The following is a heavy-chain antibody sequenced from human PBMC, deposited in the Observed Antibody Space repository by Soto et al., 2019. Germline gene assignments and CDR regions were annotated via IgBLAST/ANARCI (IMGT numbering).Heavy chain of an antibody. D-gene: IGHD5-12*01. Sequence: SETLSISCTFSVGSVSIGDYFWSWIRQPPGKGLEWIGYIYDSGSSYYNPSLKSRVTMSVDTSKNQFSLKLRSVTAADTAMYYCAREKGYISGPKNFDSWGQGTLVTVSS. CDR2: IYDSGSS. CDR3: AREKGYISGPKNFDS. CDR1: VGSVSIGDYF. J-gene: IGHJ4*02. V-gene: IGHV4-30-4*01.